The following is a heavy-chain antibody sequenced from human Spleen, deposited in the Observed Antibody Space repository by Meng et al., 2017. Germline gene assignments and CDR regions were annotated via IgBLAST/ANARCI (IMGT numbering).Heavy chain of an antibody. CDR1: GYIFIAYY. D-gene: IGHD6-25*01. Sequence: VQIVQAGAEVEKPGASVKGSCKTSGYIFIAYYIHWVRQAPGQGLEWVGRINPNGGGTDLAQKFQGRVTMTRDTSINTAYMELSGLRSDDTAMYYCARDEDISAAGKLFGDYWGQGTLVTVSS. J-gene: IGHJ4*02. CDR3: ARDEDISAAGKLFGDY. V-gene: IGHV1-2*06. CDR2: INPNGGGT.